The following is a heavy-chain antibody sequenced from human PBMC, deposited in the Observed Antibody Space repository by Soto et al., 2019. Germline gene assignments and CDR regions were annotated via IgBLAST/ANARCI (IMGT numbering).Heavy chain of an antibody. CDR2: INHSGST. CDR1: GGSFSGYY. V-gene: IGHV4-34*01. D-gene: IGHD3-10*01. J-gene: IGHJ6*02. Sequence: SETLSLTCAVYGGSFSGYYWSWIRQPPGKGLEWIGEINHSGSTNYNPSLKSRVTISVDTSKNQFSLKLSSVTAADTAVYYCASEKYHLWFGDGSYYYYGMDVWGQGTTVTVSS. CDR3: ASEKYHLWFGDGSYYYYGMDV.